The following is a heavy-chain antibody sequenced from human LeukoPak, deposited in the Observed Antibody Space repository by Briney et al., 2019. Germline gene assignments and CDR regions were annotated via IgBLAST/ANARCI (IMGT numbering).Heavy chain of an antibody. CDR3: AADPLWSSGAY. J-gene: IGHJ4*02. Sequence: SETLSLTCTVSGASVSSDNYYWSWVRQPAGKGLEWIGRINIGGTANNNPSLESRITISIETSKNQFSLRLSSVTAADTAVYYCAADPLWSSGAYWGRGTLVTVSS. V-gene: IGHV4-61*02. D-gene: IGHD2-21*01. CDR2: INIGGTA. CDR1: GASVSSDNYY.